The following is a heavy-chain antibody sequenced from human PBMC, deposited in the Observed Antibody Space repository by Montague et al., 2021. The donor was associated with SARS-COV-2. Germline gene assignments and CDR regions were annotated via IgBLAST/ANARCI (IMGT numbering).Heavy chain of an antibody. CDR2: IETDGSAT. D-gene: IGHD1-1*01. CDR1: GFTFRDCW. Sequence: SLRLSCAASGFTFRDCWMHWVRQAPGKGLVWVSRIETDGSATTYADSVKGRFTISRDNAKNTLYLQMDSLRAEDTAVYYCARGGPGTGMDYWGQGSLVTGSS. CDR3: ARGGPGTGMDY. J-gene: IGHJ4*02. V-gene: IGHV3-74*01.